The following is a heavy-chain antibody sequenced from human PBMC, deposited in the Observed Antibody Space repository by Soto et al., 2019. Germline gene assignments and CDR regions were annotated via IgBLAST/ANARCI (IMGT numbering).Heavy chain of an antibody. D-gene: IGHD7-27*01. J-gene: IGHJ4*02. CDR3: ARVYANWEWELPGF. CDR1: GFNLRSYG. V-gene: IGHV3-33*01. Sequence: QVQLVESGGGAVQPGRSLRLSCVASGFNLRSYGMHWFRQAPGKGPEWVAVIWYDGSNEKYADSVKGRFTISRDDSRNTLYLQMNSLRAEDTAVYYCARVYANWEWELPGFWGQGTRVTVSS. CDR2: IWYDGSNE.